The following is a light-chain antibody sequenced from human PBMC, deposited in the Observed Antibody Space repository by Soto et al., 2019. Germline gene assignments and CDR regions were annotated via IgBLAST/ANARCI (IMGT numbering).Light chain of an antibody. Sequence: QSALTQPASVSGSPGQSITISCTGSSSDVGSYNLVSWYQQHPGKAPKLLMYTNNQRPSGVPDRFSGSKSGTSASLAIRGLQSEDEADYYCASWDDSLNGWVFGGGTKLTVL. CDR1: SSDVGSYNL. CDR2: TNN. V-gene: IGLV2-14*02. J-gene: IGLJ3*02. CDR3: ASWDDSLNGWV.